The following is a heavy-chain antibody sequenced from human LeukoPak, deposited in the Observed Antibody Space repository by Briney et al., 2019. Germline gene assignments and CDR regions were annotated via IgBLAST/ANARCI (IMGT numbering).Heavy chain of an antibody. V-gene: IGHV4-59*11. D-gene: IGHD5-24*01. Sequence: SETLSLTCTVSGGSISSHYWSWIRQPPGKGLEWIGYIYYSGSTNYNPSLKSRVTISVDTSKNPFSLKLSSVTAADTAVYYCARGGGYNFLDYWGQGTLVTVSS. J-gene: IGHJ4*02. CDR2: IYYSGST. CDR3: ARGGGYNFLDY. CDR1: GGSISSHY.